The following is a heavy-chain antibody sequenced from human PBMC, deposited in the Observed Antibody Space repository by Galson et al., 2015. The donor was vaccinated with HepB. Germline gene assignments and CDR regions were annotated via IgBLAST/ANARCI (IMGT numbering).Heavy chain of an antibody. CDR3: VKEGSWFGGDWFDP. J-gene: IGHJ5*02. Sequence: SLRLSCAGSGFIFRHHAMAWIRQAPGKGLEWVSGINGRGSTRSYSDDVKGRFPISRDNSKDTVFLQMDNLRAEDTAVYYCVKEGSWFGGDWFDPWGQGALVTVS. V-gene: IGHV3-23*01. CDR2: INGRGSTR. CDR1: GFIFRHHA. D-gene: IGHD3-16*01.